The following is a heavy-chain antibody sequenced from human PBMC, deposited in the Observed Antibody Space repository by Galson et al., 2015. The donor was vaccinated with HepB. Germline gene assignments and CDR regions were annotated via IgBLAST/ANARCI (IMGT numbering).Heavy chain of an antibody. V-gene: IGHV1-69*13. CDR3: ARVKFGSGSSYNWFDP. CDR2: VIPIFGTA. J-gene: IGHJ5*02. D-gene: IGHD1-26*01. CDR1: GGTFSSYA. Sequence: SVKVSCKASGGTFSSYAISWVRQAPGQGLEWMGGVIPIFGTANYAQKFQGRVTITADESTSTAYMELSSLRSEETAVYYCARVKFGSGSSYNWFDPWGQGTLVTVSS.